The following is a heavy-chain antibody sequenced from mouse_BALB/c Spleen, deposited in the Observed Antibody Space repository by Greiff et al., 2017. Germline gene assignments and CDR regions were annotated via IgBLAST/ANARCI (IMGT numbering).Heavy chain of an antibody. CDR2: IYPGNSDT. V-gene: IGHV1-5*01. CDR3: TRGSLLRLREFAY. J-gene: IGHJ3*01. CDR1: GYTFTSYW. Sequence: VQLHQSGTVLARPGASVKMSCKASGYTFTSYWMHWVKQRPGQGLEWIGAIYPGNSDTTYNQKFKGKAKLTAVTSTGTAYMELSSLTNEDSAVYYCTRGSLLRLREFAYWGQGTLVTVSA. D-gene: IGHD1-2*01.